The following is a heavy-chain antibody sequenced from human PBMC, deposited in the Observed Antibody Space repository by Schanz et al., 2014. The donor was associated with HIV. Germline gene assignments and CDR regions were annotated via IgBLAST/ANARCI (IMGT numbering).Heavy chain of an antibody. J-gene: IGHJ4*02. Sequence: EVQLVESGGGLVQPGGSLRLSCAASGFTFSRYWMSWVRQAPGKGLEWVANIKEDGIEKYYVDSVKGRFTISRDNAKNSLYLNMYSLRAEDTAVYFCAKSNGGDTAVVQYYFDYWGQGTLVSVSS. D-gene: IGHD5-18*01. CDR1: GFTFSRYW. CDR2: IKEDGIEK. CDR3: AKSNGGDTAVVQYYFDY. V-gene: IGHV3-7*01.